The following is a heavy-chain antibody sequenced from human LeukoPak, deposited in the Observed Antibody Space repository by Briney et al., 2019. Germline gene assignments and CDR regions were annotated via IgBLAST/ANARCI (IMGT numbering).Heavy chain of an antibody. CDR2: IYYSGST. V-gene: IGHV4-59*08. CDR1: GGSISSYY. CDR3: ARHWLDSGTPVRFDY. J-gene: IGHJ4*02. D-gene: IGHD3-10*01. Sequence: SETPSLTCTVSGGSISSYYWSWIRQPPGKGLEWIGFIYYSGSTNYNPSLKSRVTISVDTSKKQFSLKLSSVTAADTAVYYCARHWLDSGTPVRFDYWGQGTLVTVSS.